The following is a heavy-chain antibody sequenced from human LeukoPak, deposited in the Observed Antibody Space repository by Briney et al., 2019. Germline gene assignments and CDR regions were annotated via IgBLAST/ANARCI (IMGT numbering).Heavy chain of an antibody. Sequence: PGGSLRLSCAASGFTFSSYAMSWVRQAPGKGLEWVSAISGSGGSTYYADSVKGRFTISRDNSKNTLYLQMNSLRAEDTAVYYCAKDPQYYGSGSYYQDYYYYHGMDVWGQGTTVTVSS. D-gene: IGHD3-10*01. V-gene: IGHV3-23*01. CDR1: GFTFSSYA. CDR2: ISGSGGST. J-gene: IGHJ6*02. CDR3: AKDPQYYGSGSYYQDYYYYHGMDV.